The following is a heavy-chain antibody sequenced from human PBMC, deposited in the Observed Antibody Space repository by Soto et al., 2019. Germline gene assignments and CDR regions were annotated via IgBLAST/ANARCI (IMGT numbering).Heavy chain of an antibody. V-gene: IGHV3-7*01. Sequence: PGGSLRLSCAASGFTFSSYWMSWVRQAPGKGLEWMANIKQDGSEKYYVDSVKGRFTISRDNAKNPLYLQMNSLRAEDTAVYYCARDSCSWDDAFDIWGQGTMVTVSS. D-gene: IGHD6-13*01. CDR2: IKQDGSEK. J-gene: IGHJ3*02. CDR3: ARDSCSWDDAFDI. CDR1: GFTFSSYW.